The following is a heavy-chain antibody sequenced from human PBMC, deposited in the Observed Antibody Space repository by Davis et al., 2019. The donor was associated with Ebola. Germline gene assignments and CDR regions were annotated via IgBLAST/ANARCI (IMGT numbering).Heavy chain of an antibody. CDR2: IVVGSGNT. D-gene: IGHD3-3*01. J-gene: IGHJ6*03. Sequence: SVKVSCKASGFTFTSSAVQWVRQARGQRLEWIGWIVVGSGNTNYAQKFQGRVTITADESTSTAYMELSSLRSEDTAVYYCARGPFWSGYSHYYYYMDVWGKGTTVTVSS. CDR3: ARGPFWSGYSHYYYYMDV. V-gene: IGHV1-58*01. CDR1: GFTFTSSA.